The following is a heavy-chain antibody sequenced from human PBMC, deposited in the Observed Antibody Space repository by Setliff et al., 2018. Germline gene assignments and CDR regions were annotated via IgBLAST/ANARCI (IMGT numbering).Heavy chain of an antibody. V-gene: IGHV1-18*01. J-gene: IGHJ3*01. CDR1: GYIFRSYG. CDR2: ISSYNGHT. Sequence: RASVKVSCKSSGYIFRSYGLSWVRQAPGQGLEWMGWISSYNGHTNYAPKVQGRVTMTTDTSTGTASMELRSLRSDDTAIYYCAISTLSICTGGNCPNAFDVWGQGTGVTVSS. CDR3: AISTLSICTGGNCPNAFDV. D-gene: IGHD2-8*02.